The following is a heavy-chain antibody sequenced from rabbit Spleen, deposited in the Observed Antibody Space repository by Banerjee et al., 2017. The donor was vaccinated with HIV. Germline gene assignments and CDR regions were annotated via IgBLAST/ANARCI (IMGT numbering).Heavy chain of an antibody. D-gene: IGHD1-1*01. CDR1: GFDFSSYG. CDR2: IDPLFGTT. Sequence: QEQLVESGGGLVQPGGSLKLSCKASGFDFSSYGVSWVRQAPGKGLEWIGYIDPLFGTTYYANWVNGRFTISSHNAQNTLYLQLNSLTAADTATYFCVRGASSSGYYNLWVPGTLVTVS. V-gene: IGHV1S47*01. J-gene: IGHJ4*01. CDR3: VRGASSSGYYNL.